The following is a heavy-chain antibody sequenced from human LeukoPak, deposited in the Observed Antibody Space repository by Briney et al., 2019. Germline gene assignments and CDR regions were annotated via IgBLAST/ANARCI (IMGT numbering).Heavy chain of an antibody. V-gene: IGHV3-48*01. CDR3: AKDFLIDPL. CDR1: GFTFSSSG. Sequence: GGSLRLSCTVSGFTFSSSGMNWVRQAPGKGLEWVSFIGTNSRTTYYGDSVKGRFTISRDNAKNSLYLQMDSLRAEDTAVYYCAKDFLIDPLWGQGTLVTVSS. CDR2: IGTNSRTT. J-gene: IGHJ4*02. D-gene: IGHD2-21*01.